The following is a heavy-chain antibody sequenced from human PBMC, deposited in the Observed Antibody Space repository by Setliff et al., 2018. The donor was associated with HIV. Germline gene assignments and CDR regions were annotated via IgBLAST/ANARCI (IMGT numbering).Heavy chain of an antibody. V-gene: IGHV1-24*01. D-gene: IGHD6-19*01. CDR1: GYIITGYL. Sequence: ASVKVSCKASGYIITGYLIHWVRQAPGQGLEWMGYFDPQDGETVHAQKLQGRVTLTEDTSTDTAYLELSGLRSEDTAVYYCATAKEQWLTEGGFDYWGQGTLVTVSS. J-gene: IGHJ4*02. CDR3: ATAKEQWLTEGGFDY. CDR2: FDPQDGET.